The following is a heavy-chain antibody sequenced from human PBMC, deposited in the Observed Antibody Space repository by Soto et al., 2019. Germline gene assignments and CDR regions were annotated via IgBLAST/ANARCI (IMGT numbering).Heavy chain of an antibody. V-gene: IGHV1-2*02. Sequence: ASVKVSCKASGYTFTGYYMHWVRQAPGQGLEWMGWINPNSGGTNYAQKFQGRVTMTRDTSISTAYMELSRLRSDDTAVYYCARDMDDYDFWSGYYHPNWFDPWGQGTLVTVS. D-gene: IGHD3-3*01. J-gene: IGHJ5*02. CDR2: INPNSGGT. CDR3: ARDMDDYDFWSGYYHPNWFDP. CDR1: GYTFTGYY.